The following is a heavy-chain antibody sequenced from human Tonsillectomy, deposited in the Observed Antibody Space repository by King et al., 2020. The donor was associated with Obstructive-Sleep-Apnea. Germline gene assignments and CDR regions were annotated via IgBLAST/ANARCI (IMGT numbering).Heavy chain of an antibody. CDR3: ARGRDYGMDV. Sequence: QLVQSGGGVVQPGRSLRLSCAGSGFIFSSDALDWVRQAPGKVLEWVAFISNSGNNKNYADSVKGRFSISRDNSNNTLYLQMNSLRAENTAVYYCARGRDYGMDVWGQGTTVTVSS. CDR2: ISNSGNNK. CDR1: GFIFSSDA. V-gene: IGHV3-30-3*01. J-gene: IGHJ6*02.